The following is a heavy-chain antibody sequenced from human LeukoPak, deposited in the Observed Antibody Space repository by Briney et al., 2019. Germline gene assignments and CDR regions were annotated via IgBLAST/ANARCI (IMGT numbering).Heavy chain of an antibody. V-gene: IGHV1-2*02. CDR2: IKPNSGDT. Sequence: ASVKVSCKASGFTLIDYIHWVRQDPRQGLQWMGWIKPNSGDTDYTQRFQGRVTMTRHTSISTVYMELSSLRSDDTAVYYCARTDSVPAGDYHYWYMDVWGKGTTVTVSS. CDR1: GFTLIDY. J-gene: IGHJ6*03. CDR3: ARTDSVPAGDYHYWYMDV. D-gene: IGHD2-2*01.